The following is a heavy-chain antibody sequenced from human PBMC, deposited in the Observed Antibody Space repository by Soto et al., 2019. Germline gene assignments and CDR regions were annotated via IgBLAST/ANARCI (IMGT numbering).Heavy chain of an antibody. CDR3: ARHGGFYFDY. CDR1: GGSINGY. V-gene: IGHV4-4*02. D-gene: IGHD3-16*01. CDR2: IHHSGST. Sequence: QVQLQESGPGLVQPSGTLSLTCTVPGGSINGYWSWVRQPPGKGLEWIGEIHHSGSTKYNLSLKSRVTISIDKSKNQFSLNLSSVTAADTAVYYCARHGGFYFDYWGQGTLVTVSS. J-gene: IGHJ4*02.